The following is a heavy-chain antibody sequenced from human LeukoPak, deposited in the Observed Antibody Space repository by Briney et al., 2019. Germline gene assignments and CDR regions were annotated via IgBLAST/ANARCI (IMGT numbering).Heavy chain of an antibody. Sequence: GGSLRLSCAGSGFSFRSYGMSWVRQAPGKGLEWVSAISGSGGSTYYADSVKGRFTISGDNSKNTLYLQMNSLRAEDTAVYYCARAQTTYYYGSGSLLIWGQGTLVTVSS. J-gene: IGHJ4*02. D-gene: IGHD3-10*01. CDR1: GFSFRSYG. V-gene: IGHV3-23*01. CDR2: ISGSGGST. CDR3: ARAQTTYYYGSGSLLI.